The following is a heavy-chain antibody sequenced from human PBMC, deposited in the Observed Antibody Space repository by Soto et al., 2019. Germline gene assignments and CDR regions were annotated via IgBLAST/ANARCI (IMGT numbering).Heavy chain of an antibody. CDR1: GFSFDTYD. V-gene: IGHV3-23*01. CDR3: VRQAKLTTVTANVGYYYGLDV. Sequence: EVQLLESGGDLVQPGGSLRLSCAASGFSFDTYDMSWVRQAPGKVLEWVSVISHSGAGTYYADSVRGRFTISRDNSKPTLFLHMNSLRVEDTAKYYCVRQAKLTTVTANVGYYYGLDVWGQGTTVTVSS. CDR2: ISHSGAGT. D-gene: IGHD4-4*01. J-gene: IGHJ6*02.